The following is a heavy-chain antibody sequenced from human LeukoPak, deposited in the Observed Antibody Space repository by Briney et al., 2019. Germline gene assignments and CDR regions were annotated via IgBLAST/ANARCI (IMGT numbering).Heavy chain of an antibody. V-gene: IGHV4-61*02. Sequence: PSETLSLTCTVSGGSISSGSYYWRWIRQPAGKGLEWIVRIYTSGSTNYNPSLKSRVTISVDTSKNQFSLKLSSVTAADTAVYYCARDPDVWGKGTTVTVSS. CDR2: IYTSGST. J-gene: IGHJ6*04. CDR3: ARDPDV. CDR1: GGSISSGSYY.